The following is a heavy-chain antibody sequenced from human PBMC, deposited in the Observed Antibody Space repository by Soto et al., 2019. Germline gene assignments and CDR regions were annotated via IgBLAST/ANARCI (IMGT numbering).Heavy chain of an antibody. V-gene: IGHV1-18*01. Sequence: QVQLVQSGAEVKKPGASVKVSCKASGYTFTRSGISWVRQAPGQGLEWMGWISTYNGDTDYAQTFQGRVTMTTDTYTSTVHMEVRSLRSDDTAVYYCAREVVAPYYYYGMDVWGQGNPVTVAS. CDR2: ISTYNGDT. D-gene: IGHD3-16*02. CDR3: AREVVAPYYYYGMDV. CDR1: GYTFTRSG. J-gene: IGHJ6*02.